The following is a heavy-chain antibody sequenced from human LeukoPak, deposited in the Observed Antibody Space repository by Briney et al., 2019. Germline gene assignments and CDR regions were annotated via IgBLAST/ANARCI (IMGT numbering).Heavy chain of an antibody. D-gene: IGHD6-19*01. CDR2: IIPILGIA. CDR1: GGTFSSYA. V-gene: IGHV1-69*04. J-gene: IGHJ6*02. Sequence: ASVKVSCKASGGTFSSYAISWVRQAPGQGLEWMGRIIPILGIANYAQKFQGRVTMTRDTSTSTVYMELSSLRSEDTAVYYCAVAGTGYFYYYYYGMDVWGQGTTVTVSS. CDR3: AVAGTGYFYYYYYGMDV.